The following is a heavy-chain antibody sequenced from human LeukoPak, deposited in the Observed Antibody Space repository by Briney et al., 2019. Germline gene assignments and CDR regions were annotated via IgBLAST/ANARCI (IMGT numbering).Heavy chain of an antibody. J-gene: IGHJ4*02. CDR3: AKHLRFDYGDYGDYFDF. V-gene: IGHV4-4*07. CDR1: GGSISSYY. CDR2: IYTSGST. Sequence: SETLSLTCTVSGGSISSYYWSWIRQPAGKGLEWIGRIYTSGSTNYNPSLKSRVTMSVDTSKNQFSLKLSSVTAADTAVYYCAKHLRFDYGDYGDYFDFWGQGTLVTVSS. D-gene: IGHD4-17*01.